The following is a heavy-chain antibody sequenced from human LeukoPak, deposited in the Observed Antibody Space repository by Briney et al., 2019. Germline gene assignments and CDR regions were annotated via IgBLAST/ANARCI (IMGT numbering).Heavy chain of an antibody. CDR1: GFTFNNYA. CDR2: ISGFGGAT. D-gene: IGHD6-13*01. CDR3: AKEGDSSSWYED. J-gene: IGHJ4*02. V-gene: IGHV3-23*01. Sequence: GGSLRLSCAASGFTFNNYAMNWVRQAPGKGLEWVSGISGFGGATNYADSVKGRVTISRDNSKNTLYLRMNSLRAEDTAVYYCAKEGDSSSWYEDWGQGTLVIFSS.